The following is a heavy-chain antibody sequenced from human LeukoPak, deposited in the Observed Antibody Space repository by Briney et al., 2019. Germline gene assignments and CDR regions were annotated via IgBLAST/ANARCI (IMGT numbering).Heavy chain of an antibody. V-gene: IGHV4-39*01. Sequence: SETLSLTCAVSGGSISSTSYYWAWIRQPPGKGLEWIGTIYYSGSTYHNPSLKSRVTLSVDTSRNLFSLRLSSVDAADTAVYYCAKAGVRYFDSSGPYAFDFWGQGTTVTVSS. CDR3: AKAGVRYFDSSGPYAFDF. D-gene: IGHD3-22*01. J-gene: IGHJ3*01. CDR1: GGSISSTSYY. CDR2: IYYSGST.